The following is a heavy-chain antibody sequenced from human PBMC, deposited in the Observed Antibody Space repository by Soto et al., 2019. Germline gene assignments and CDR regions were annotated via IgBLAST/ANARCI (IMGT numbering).Heavy chain of an antibody. Sequence: GASVKVSCKASGGTFSSYAISWVRQAPGQGLEWMGGIIPIFGTANYAQKFQGRVTITADESTSTAYMELSSLRSEDTAVYYCAREGTIFGVVPNFDYWGQGTLGTVSS. V-gene: IGHV1-69*13. D-gene: IGHD3-3*01. CDR2: IIPIFGTA. CDR3: AREGTIFGVVPNFDY. J-gene: IGHJ4*02. CDR1: GGTFSSYA.